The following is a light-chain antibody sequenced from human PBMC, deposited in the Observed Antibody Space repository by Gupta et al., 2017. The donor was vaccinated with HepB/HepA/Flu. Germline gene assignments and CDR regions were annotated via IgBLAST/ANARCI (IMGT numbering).Light chain of an antibody. CDR3: QKDESVPLT. J-gene: IGKJ4*01. Sequence: DIQMTQSPSCLSAFVGDPVTITCRESQDIKNNLAWYQQKPGTVPKLLIYGASTWQSGVPPRFSGSGSGTDFTLTISSLQPEDVATYYCQKDESVPLTFGEGTKVQIK. V-gene: IGKV1-27*01. CDR1: QDIKNN. CDR2: GAS.